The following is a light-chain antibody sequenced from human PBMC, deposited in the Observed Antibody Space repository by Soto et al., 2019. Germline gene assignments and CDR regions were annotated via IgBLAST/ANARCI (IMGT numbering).Light chain of an antibody. J-gene: IGLJ1*01. CDR2: EVI. Sequence: QSALTQPASVSGSPGQSITISCTGTSSDIGIYNLVSWYQQHPGKAPKLMIYEVIKRPSGVSNRFSGSKSGITASLTISGLQAEDEADYYCCSYAGSSTCYVFEPGTKLTVL. V-gene: IGLV2-23*02. CDR1: SSDIGIYNL. CDR3: CSYAGSSTCYV.